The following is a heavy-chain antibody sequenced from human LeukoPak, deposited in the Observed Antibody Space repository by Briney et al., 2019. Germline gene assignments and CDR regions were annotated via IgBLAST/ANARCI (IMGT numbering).Heavy chain of an antibody. CDR2: IYTSGST. V-gene: IGHV4-61*02. J-gene: IGHJ4*02. Sequence: PSETLSLTCTVSGGSISSGSYYWGWIRQPAGKGLEWIGRIYTSGSTNYNPSLKSRVTISVDTSKNQFSLKLSSVTAADTAVYYCARDRGWELLGHPFDYWGQGTLVTVSS. CDR3: ARDRGWELLGHPFDY. CDR1: GGSISSGSYY. D-gene: IGHD1-26*01.